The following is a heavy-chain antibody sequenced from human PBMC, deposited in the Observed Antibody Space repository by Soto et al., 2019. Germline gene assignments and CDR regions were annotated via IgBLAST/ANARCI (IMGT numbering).Heavy chain of an antibody. CDR2: ISYDGSNK. Sequence: QVQLVESGGGVVQPGRSLRLSCAASGFTFSSYAMHWVRQAPGKGLEWVAVISYDGSNKYYADSVKGRFTISRDNSKNPLYLQMNSLRAEDTAVYYCAREDSGSDENWFDPWGQGTLVTVSS. V-gene: IGHV3-30-3*01. CDR1: GFTFSSYA. J-gene: IGHJ5*02. CDR3: AREDSGSDENWFDP. D-gene: IGHD1-26*01.